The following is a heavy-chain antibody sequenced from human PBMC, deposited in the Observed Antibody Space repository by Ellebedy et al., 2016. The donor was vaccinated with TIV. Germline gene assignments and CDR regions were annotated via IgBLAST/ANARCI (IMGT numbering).Heavy chain of an antibody. V-gene: IGHV3-66*01. CDR3: ARDAVEHYDILTGYYTGGPLAFDI. D-gene: IGHD3-9*01. J-gene: IGHJ3*02. CDR2: IYSGGST. CDR1: GFTVSSNY. Sequence: GESLKISCAASGFTVSSNYMSWVRQAPGKGLEWVSVIYSGGSTYYADSVKGRFTISRDNSKNTLYLQMNSLRAEDTAVYYCARDAVEHYDILTGYYTGGPLAFDIWGQGTMVTVSS.